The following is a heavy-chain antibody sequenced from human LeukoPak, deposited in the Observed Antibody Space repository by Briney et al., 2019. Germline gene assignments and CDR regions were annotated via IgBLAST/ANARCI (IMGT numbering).Heavy chain of an antibody. J-gene: IGHJ4*02. CDR2: IYDDRST. V-gene: IGHV3-66*04. CDR3: ARLTGITGTTGHDY. CDR1: GFTVRSNY. D-gene: IGHD1-20*01. Sequence: GGSLRLSCTASGFTVRSNYMSWVRQAPGKGLEWVSIIYDDRSTYYAASVKGRFTISRDDSKNTLLLQMDSLRAEDTAVYYCARLTGITGTTGHDYWGQGTLVTVSS.